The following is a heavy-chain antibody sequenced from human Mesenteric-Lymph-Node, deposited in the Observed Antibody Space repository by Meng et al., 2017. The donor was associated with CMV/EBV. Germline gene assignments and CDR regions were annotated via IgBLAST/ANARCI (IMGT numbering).Heavy chain of an antibody. CDR2: IYSSGSA. D-gene: IGHD3-10*01. CDR3: ARGEPMVRGVMTYYYYGMDV. CDR1: RFTVSSNY. V-gene: IGHV3-66*02. Sequence: GGSLRLSCAASRFTVSSNYMTWVRQAPGKGLEWVSLIYSSGSAYYADSVKGRFTISRDTSKNTVYLQMNSLRAEDTAVYYCARGEPMVRGVMTYYYYGMDVWGQGTTVTVSS. J-gene: IGHJ6*02.